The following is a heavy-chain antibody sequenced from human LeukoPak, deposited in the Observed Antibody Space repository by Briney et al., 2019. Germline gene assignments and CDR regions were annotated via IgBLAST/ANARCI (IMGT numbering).Heavy chain of an antibody. V-gene: IGHV3-74*01. J-gene: IGHJ6*03. CDR2: INSDGSST. CDR3: ARAVSDSSSWYYYYYYMDV. D-gene: IGHD6-13*01. CDR1: GFTFSSYW. Sequence: GGSLRLSCAASGFTFSSYWMHWVRQAPGKGLVWVSRINSDGSSTSYADSVKGRFTISRDNAKNTLYLQTNSLRAEDTAVYYCARAVSDSSSWYYYYYYMDVWGKGTTVTVSS.